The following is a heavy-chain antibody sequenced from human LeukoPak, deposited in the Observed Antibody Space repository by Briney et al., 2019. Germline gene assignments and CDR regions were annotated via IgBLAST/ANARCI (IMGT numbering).Heavy chain of an antibody. CDR1: GFTFSSYA. V-gene: IGHV3-30-3*02. D-gene: IGHD6-19*01. CDR2: ISYDGSNK. Sequence: GGSLRLSCAASGFTFSSYAMHWVRQAPGKGLEWVAVISYDGSNKYYADSVKGRFTISRDNSKNTLYLQMNSLRAEDTAAYYCAKSGSGWYRFDDWGQGTLVTLSP. J-gene: IGHJ4*02. CDR3: AKSGSGWYRFDD.